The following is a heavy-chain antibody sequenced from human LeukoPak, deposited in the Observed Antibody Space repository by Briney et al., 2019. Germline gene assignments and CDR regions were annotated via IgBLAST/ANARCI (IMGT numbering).Heavy chain of an antibody. Sequence: GGSLRLSCAASGFSFSAYAMSWVRQAPGKGLEWVSGVGASGLNTYYADTVKSRLTISRDNSNNAVYLQLYSLRVDDTAVYYCAKNWDDYDSSGPIDHWGQGALVTVSS. V-gene: IGHV3-23*01. CDR1: GFSFSAYA. J-gene: IGHJ4*02. CDR2: VGASGLNT. CDR3: AKNWDDYDSSGPIDH. D-gene: IGHD3-22*01.